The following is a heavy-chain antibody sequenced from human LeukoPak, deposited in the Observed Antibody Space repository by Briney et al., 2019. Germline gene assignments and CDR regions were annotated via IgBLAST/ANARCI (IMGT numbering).Heavy chain of an antibody. Sequence: SVKVSCKASGGTFSSYAISWVRQAPGQRLEWMGGIIPIFGTANYAQKFQGRVTITADESTSTAYMELSSLRSEDTAVYYCARVPLAAAYLDYWGQGTLVTVSS. CDR2: IIPIFGTA. J-gene: IGHJ4*02. V-gene: IGHV1-69*13. CDR3: ARVPLAAAYLDY. CDR1: GGTFSSYA. D-gene: IGHD6-13*01.